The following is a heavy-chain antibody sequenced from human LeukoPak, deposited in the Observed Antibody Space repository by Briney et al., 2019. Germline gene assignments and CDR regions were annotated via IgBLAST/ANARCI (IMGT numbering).Heavy chain of an antibody. Sequence: PGGSLRLSCAASGFTFSTYAMYWVRLTPGKGMEYVSVISGNGVSTHYATSVKGRFTISRDNSKNTLYLQMGSLRAEDMAVYYCARDASDIVVVPAAVGPFDLWGQGTLVTVSS. V-gene: IGHV3-64*01. CDR2: ISGNGVST. CDR1: GFTFSTYA. CDR3: ARDASDIVVVPAAVGPFDL. D-gene: IGHD2-2*01. J-gene: IGHJ4*02.